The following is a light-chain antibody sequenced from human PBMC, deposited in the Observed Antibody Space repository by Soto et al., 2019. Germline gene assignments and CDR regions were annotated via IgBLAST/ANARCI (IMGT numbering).Light chain of an antibody. CDR2: GAS. Sequence: EIVMTQSPATLSVSPGERATLSCRASQSFSSNLAWYQQKPGQAPRLLIYGASTRATGIPARFSGSGSGTAFTLTISSLQSEDFAVYYCQQYNDWPPKTFGQGTKVELK. V-gene: IGKV3-15*01. J-gene: IGKJ1*01. CDR1: QSFSSN. CDR3: QQYNDWPPKT.